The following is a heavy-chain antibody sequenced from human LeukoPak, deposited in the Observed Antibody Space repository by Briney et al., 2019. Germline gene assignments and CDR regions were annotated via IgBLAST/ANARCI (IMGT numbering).Heavy chain of an antibody. V-gene: IGHV3-15*01. CDR3: TTLKAGTSSFL. CDR2: IKSKTDGGTA. D-gene: IGHD2-2*01. J-gene: IGHJ4*02. CDR1: GFTFINAW. Sequence: GGSLRLSCAASGFTFINAWMSRVRQAPGKGLEWVGRIKSKTDGGTADYAAPVKGRFTISRDDSKNTLYLQLSSLKTEDTAVYYCTTLKAGTSSFLWGQGTLVTVSS.